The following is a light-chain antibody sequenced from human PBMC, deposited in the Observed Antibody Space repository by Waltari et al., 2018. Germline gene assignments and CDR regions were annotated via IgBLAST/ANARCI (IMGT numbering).Light chain of an antibody. CDR2: DVA. CDR1: TGDVGAYNY. J-gene: IGLJ2*01. CDR3: CSLTSSRTVI. V-gene: IGLV2-14*03. Sequence: QSALTQPASVSKSPGQSITISCTGTTGDVGAYNYVSWYQQLPGKAPKLLIYDVANRPSGVSDRFSGSKSSNTASLIISGLQAEDEADYYCCSLTSSRTVIFGGGTKLTVL.